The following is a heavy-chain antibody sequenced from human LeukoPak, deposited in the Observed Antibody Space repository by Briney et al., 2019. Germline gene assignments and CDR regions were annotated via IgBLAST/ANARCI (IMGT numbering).Heavy chain of an antibody. CDR1: GFTVSSNY. V-gene: IGHV3-66*01. J-gene: IGHJ6*02. CDR3: ASELPGSRPSAGKKRLSPTYYYGMDV. CDR2: IYSGGST. D-gene: IGHD6-13*01. Sequence: PGGSLRLSCAASGFTVSSNYMSWVRQAPGKGLEWVSVIYSGGSTYYADSVKGRFTISRDNSKNTLYLQMNSLRAEDTAVYYCASELPGSRPSAGKKRLSPTYYYGMDVWGQGTTVTVSS.